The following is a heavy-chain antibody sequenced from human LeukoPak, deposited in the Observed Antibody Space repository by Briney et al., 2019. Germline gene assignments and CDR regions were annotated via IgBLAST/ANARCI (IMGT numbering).Heavy chain of an antibody. CDR1: GFTFSTYS. CDR2: ISSGSSTI. D-gene: IGHD6-19*01. CDR3: ARAASSGIAVAEDY. J-gene: IGHJ4*02. Sequence: GGSLRLSCAASGFTFSTYSMNWVRRALGKGLVGVLYISSGSSTIYYAEPVKGRFTISRDNAKNSLYLQMNSLRDEDTAVYYCARAASSGIAVAEDYWGQGTLVTVSS. V-gene: IGHV3-48*02.